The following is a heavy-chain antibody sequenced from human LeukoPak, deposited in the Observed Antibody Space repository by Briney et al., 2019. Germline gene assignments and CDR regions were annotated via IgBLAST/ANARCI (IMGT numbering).Heavy chain of an antibody. Sequence: PGGSLRLSCAASGFTFSSYAMSWVRQAPGKGLEWVSAISGSGGSTYYADSVKGRFTISRDNSKNTLYLQMDSLRAEDTAVYYCARARMATITSCIDYWGQGTLVTVSS. CDR3: ARARMATITSCIDY. D-gene: IGHD5-24*01. CDR1: GFTFSSYA. V-gene: IGHV3-23*01. J-gene: IGHJ4*02. CDR2: ISGSGGST.